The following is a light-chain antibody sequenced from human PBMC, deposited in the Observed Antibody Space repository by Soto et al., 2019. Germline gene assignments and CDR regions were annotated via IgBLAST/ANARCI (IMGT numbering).Light chain of an antibody. Sequence: DIHVTQSPSSVSASVGDRVTITCRASQAITSWLAWYQHKPGRAPKLLIYSASSLQSGAPSRFNGSGSGTDFTLTITRLQPDDAAVYYCQQTRSFPLTFGGGTKVEI. J-gene: IGKJ4*01. CDR1: QAITSW. CDR2: SAS. V-gene: IGKV1-12*01. CDR3: QQTRSFPLT.